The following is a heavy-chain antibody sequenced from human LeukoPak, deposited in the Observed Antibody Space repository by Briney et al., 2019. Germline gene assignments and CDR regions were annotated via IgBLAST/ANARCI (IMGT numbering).Heavy chain of an antibody. V-gene: IGHV3-21*04. CDR3: AKDTTTHTVTTHYFDY. D-gene: IGHD4-17*01. Sequence: GGSLRLSCAASGFTFSSYSMNWVRQAPGKGLEWVSSISSSSYINYADSVKGRFTISRDNSKNTLFLQMNSLRAEDSAVYYCAKDTTTHTVTTHYFDYWGQGSLVTVSS. CDR1: GFTFSSYS. CDR2: ISSSSYI. J-gene: IGHJ4*02.